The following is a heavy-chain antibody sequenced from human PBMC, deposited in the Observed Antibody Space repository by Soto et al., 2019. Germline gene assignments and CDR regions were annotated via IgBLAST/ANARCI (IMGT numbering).Heavy chain of an antibody. D-gene: IGHD4-17*01. CDR1: GYTFTSYD. CDR2: MNPNSGNT. V-gene: IGHV1-8*01. J-gene: IGHJ6*03. CDR3: AREQDYGDYGPGYYYYMDV. Sequence: ASVKVSCKASGYTFTSYDINWVRQATGQGLEWMGWMNPNSGNTNYAQKFQGRVTITTDKSTSTAYMELSSLRSEDTAVYYCAREQDYGDYGPGYYYYMDVWGKGTTVTVSS.